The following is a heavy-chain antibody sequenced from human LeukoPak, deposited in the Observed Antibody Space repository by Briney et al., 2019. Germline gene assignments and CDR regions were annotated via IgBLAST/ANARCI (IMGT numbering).Heavy chain of an antibody. CDR1: GGTLSGYA. J-gene: IGHJ4*02. D-gene: IGHD7-27*01. V-gene: IGHV1-69*13. CDR2: IILIADTT. Sequence: ASVKVSCKASGGTLSGYALSWVRQAPGQGLEWMGGIILIADTTNYAPKFQGRVTITADESTNTAYMELSRLTSEDTAVYFCARGFSGPNWGKRYFEYWGQATLVTVSS. CDR3: ARGFSGPNWGKRYFEY.